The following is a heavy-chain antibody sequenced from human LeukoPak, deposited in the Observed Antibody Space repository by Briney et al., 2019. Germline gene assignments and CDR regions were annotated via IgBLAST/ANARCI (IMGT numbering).Heavy chain of an antibody. CDR1: GGSISSSY. Sequence: NSSETLSLTCTVPGGSISSSYWSWIRQPPGKGLEWIGYIYYSGSNTYNPSLKSRVTISLDTSRNQFSLKLTSVTAADTAVYYCARVGSYSSGWYGYYFDYWGQGTLVTVSA. CDR3: ARVGSYSSGWYGYYFDY. D-gene: IGHD6-19*01. J-gene: IGHJ4*02. CDR2: IYYSGSN. V-gene: IGHV4-59*01.